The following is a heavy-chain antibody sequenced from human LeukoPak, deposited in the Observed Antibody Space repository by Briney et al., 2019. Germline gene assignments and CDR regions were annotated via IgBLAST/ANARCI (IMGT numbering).Heavy chain of an antibody. CDR3: ARDPYRRFDY. D-gene: IGHD5-12*01. J-gene: IGHJ4*02. Sequence: TGGSLRLSCTVSGFTFSNYWITWVRQAPGEVLEWVANINQDGSEKYYRDSVKGRFTISRDNAKTSLYLQMNSLRAEDTAVYYCARDPYRRFDYWGQGPLVTVSS. CDR1: GFTFSNYW. V-gene: IGHV3-7*01. CDR2: INQDGSEK.